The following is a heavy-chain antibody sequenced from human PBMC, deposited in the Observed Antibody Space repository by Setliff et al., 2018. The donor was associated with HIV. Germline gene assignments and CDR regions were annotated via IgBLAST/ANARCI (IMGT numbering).Heavy chain of an antibody. D-gene: IGHD1-1*01. Sequence: LSLTCAVSGASISSSNWWRWVRQTPGKGLEWIGEIHQSGNTNYNPSLKSRVTISVDTSKNQFSLKLSSVAAADTAVYYCARESELRRIDSWGQGTLVTVSS. V-gene: IGHV4-4*02. CDR1: GASISSSNW. J-gene: IGHJ4*02. CDR2: IHQSGNT. CDR3: ARESELRRIDS.